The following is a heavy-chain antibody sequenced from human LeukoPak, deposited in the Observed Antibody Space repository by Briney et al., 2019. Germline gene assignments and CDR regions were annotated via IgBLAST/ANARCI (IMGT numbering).Heavy chain of an antibody. V-gene: IGHV3-23*01. J-gene: IGHJ6*03. CDR3: AKPTQKDYYYYYMDV. Sequence: GGSLRLSCAASGFTFSSYAMSWVRQAPGKGLEWVSGITGSGGTTYYADSVKGRFTTSRDNSKNTFYLQMNSLRAEDTAVYYCAKPTQKDYYYYYMDVWGKGTTVTVSS. CDR1: GFTFSSYA. CDR2: ITGSGGTT.